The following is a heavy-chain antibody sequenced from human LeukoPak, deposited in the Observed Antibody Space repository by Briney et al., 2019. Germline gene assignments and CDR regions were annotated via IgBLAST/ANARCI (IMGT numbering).Heavy chain of an antibody. CDR3: ARSDSSGWYRGAGFDY. V-gene: IGHV5-51*01. Sequence: GESLQISCQGSGYSFTSYWIGWVRQMPGKGLEWMGIIYPGDSDTRYSPSFQGQVTISADKSISTAYLQWSSLKASDTAMYYCARSDSSGWYRGAGFDYWGQGTLVTVSS. CDR1: GYSFTSYW. CDR2: IYPGDSDT. D-gene: IGHD6-19*01. J-gene: IGHJ4*02.